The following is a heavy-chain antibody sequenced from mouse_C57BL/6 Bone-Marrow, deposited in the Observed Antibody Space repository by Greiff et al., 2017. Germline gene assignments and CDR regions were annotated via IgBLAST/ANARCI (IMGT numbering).Heavy chain of an antibody. D-gene: IGHD2-3*01. CDR2: IDPSDSET. CDR3: ARSDRDDGYYSAWFAY. J-gene: IGHJ3*01. CDR1: GYTFTSYW. Sequence: VQLQQPGAELVRPGSSVKLSCKASGYTFTSYWMHWVEQRPIQGLEWIGNIDPSDSETHYNQKFKDKATLTVDKSSSTAYMQLSSLTSEDSAVYYCARSDRDDGYYSAWFAYWGQGTLVTVSA. V-gene: IGHV1-52*01.